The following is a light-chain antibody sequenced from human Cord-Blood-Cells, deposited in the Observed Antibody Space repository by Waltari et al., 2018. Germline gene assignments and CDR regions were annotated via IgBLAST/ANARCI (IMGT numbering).Light chain of an antibody. Sequence: QSALTQPRSVSGSPGQSVTFSCTGTSSDFGGYNYVSWYQQHPGKAPKLMIYDVSKRPSGVPDRFSGSKSGNTAPLTISGLQAEDEADYYCCSYAGSSWVFGGGTKLTVL. CDR2: DVS. J-gene: IGLJ3*02. CDR1: SSDFGGYNY. V-gene: IGLV2-11*01. CDR3: CSYAGSSWV.